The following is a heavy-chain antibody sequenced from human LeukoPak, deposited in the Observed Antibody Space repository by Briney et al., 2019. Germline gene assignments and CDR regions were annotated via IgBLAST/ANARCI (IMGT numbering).Heavy chain of an antibody. Sequence: SETLSLTCTVSGGSISSYYWSWIRQPPGKGLEWIWYIYYSGSTNYNPSLKSRVTISVDTSKNQFSLKLSSVTAADTAVYYCARHPGPSLEWLPQHYYYYYMDVWGKGTTVTVSS. D-gene: IGHD3-3*01. CDR3: ARHPGPSLEWLPQHYYYYYMDV. CDR2: IYYSGST. V-gene: IGHV4-59*08. J-gene: IGHJ6*03. CDR1: GGSISSYY.